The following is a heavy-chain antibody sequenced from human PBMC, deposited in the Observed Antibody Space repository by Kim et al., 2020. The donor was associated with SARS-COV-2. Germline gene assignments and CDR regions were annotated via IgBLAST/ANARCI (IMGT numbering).Heavy chain of an antibody. Sequence: GNTNYAQKFQERVTITRDMSTSTAYMELSSLRSEDTAVYYCAAGGSYLGYWGQGTLVTVSS. D-gene: IGHD1-26*01. J-gene: IGHJ4*02. V-gene: IGHV1-58*01. CDR2: GNT. CDR3: AAGGSYLGY.